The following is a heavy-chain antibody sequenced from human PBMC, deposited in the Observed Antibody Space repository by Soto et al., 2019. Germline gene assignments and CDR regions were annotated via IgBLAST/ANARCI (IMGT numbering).Heavy chain of an antibody. CDR2: IYYSGST. Sequence: PSETLCLTCTVSGGSISSYYVSWIRQHTGKGLEWIGYIYYSGSTNYNPSLKSRVTISVDTSKNQFSLKLSSVTAADTAVYYCARRYGVYFDYWGQGTLVTVSS. J-gene: IGHJ4*02. V-gene: IGHV4-59*08. D-gene: IGHD4-17*01. CDR1: GGSISSYY. CDR3: ARRYGVYFDY.